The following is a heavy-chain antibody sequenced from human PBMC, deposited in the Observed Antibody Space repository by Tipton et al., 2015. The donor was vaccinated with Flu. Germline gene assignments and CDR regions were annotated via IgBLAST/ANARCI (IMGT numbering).Heavy chain of an antibody. Sequence: TLSLTCAVYGGSFSGYYWSWIRQPPGKGLEWIGEINHSGSTNYNPSLKSRVTISVDTSKNQFSLKLSSVTAADTAVYYCARVAYYDSSGQGGYWGQGTLVTVSS. V-gene: IGHV4-34*01. CDR1: GGSFSGYY. J-gene: IGHJ4*02. CDR3: ARVAYYDSSGQGGY. D-gene: IGHD3-22*01. CDR2: INHSGST.